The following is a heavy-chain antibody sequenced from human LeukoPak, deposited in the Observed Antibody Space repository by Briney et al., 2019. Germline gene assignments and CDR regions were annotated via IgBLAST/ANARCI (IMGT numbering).Heavy chain of an antibody. CDR1: GFTFSSYA. Sequence: PGGSLRLSCAASGFTFSSYAMSWVRQTPEKGLEWVSAITGDGGGTNHADSVKGRFFISRDNSKNTLYMQMNSLRAEDTAVYYCVKETSSGNFVTIDCWGQGALVTVSS. D-gene: IGHD1-26*01. CDR2: ITGDGGGT. CDR3: VKETSSGNFVTIDC. J-gene: IGHJ4*02. V-gene: IGHV3-23*01.